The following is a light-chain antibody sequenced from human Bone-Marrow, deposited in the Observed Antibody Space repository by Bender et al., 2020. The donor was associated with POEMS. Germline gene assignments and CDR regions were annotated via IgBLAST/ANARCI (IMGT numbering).Light chain of an antibody. CDR2: YVT. Sequence: QSALTQPASVSGSPGQSITISCTGTSRDVGSYNLVSWYQRHPGKAPKLMIYYVTRRPSGVSNRFSGSKSGNTASLTISGIQAEDEADYYCCSYAGSSTLIFGGGTQLTVL. J-gene: IGLJ2*01. V-gene: IGLV2-23*02. CDR1: SRDVGSYNL. CDR3: CSYAGSSTLI.